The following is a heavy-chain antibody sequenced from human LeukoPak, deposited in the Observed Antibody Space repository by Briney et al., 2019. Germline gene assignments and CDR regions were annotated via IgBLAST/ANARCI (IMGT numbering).Heavy chain of an antibody. D-gene: IGHD5-18*01. V-gene: IGHV1-8*01. CDR2: MNPNSGNT. CDR3: ARGGGYSYGYVDY. Sequence: ASVKVSCKASGYTFTSYGINWVRQATGQGLEWMGWMNPNSGNTGYAQKFQGRVTMTRNTSISTAYMELSSLRSEDTGAYYCARGGGYSYGYVDYWGQGTLVTVSS. CDR1: GYTFTSYG. J-gene: IGHJ4*02.